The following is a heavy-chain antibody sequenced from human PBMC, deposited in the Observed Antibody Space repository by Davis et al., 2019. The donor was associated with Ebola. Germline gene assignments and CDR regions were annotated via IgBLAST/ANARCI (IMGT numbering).Heavy chain of an antibody. CDR3: ARAQESSGYSSGWAY. Sequence: GGSLRLSCAASGFTFSSYSMNWVRQAPGKGLEWVSSISSSSSYIYYADSVKGRFTISRDNAKNSLYLQMNSLRAEDTAVYYCARAQESSGYSSGWAYWGQGTLVTVSS. V-gene: IGHV3-21*01. D-gene: IGHD3-22*01. J-gene: IGHJ4*02. CDR2: ISSSSSYI. CDR1: GFTFSSYS.